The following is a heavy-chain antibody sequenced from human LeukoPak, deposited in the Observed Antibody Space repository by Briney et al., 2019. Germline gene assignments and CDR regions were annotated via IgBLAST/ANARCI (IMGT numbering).Heavy chain of an antibody. Sequence: QPGGSLRLSCAASGFTFSSYGMHWVRQAPGKGLEWVAFIRYDGSNKYYADSVKGRFTISRDNSKNTLYLQMNSLRAEGTAVYYCAKAALSGGDYYYMGVWGKGTTVTVSS. D-gene: IGHD3-16*02. CDR1: GFTFSSYG. J-gene: IGHJ6*03. CDR3: AKAALSGGDYYYMGV. CDR2: IRYDGSNK. V-gene: IGHV3-30*02.